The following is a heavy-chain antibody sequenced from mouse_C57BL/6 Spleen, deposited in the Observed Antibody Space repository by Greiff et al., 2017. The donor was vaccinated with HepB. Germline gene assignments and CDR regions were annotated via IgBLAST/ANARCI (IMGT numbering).Heavy chain of an antibody. CDR1: GYSITSGYY. D-gene: IGHD1-1*01. J-gene: IGHJ2*01. CDR3: AREIYYYGSSFYYFDY. V-gene: IGHV3-6*01. CDR2: ISYDGSN. Sequence: ESGPGLVKPSQSLSLTCSVTGYSITSGYYWNWIRQFPGNKLEWMGYISYDGSNNYNPSLKNRISITRDTSKNQFFLKLNSVTTEDTATYYCAREIYYYGSSFYYFDYWGQGTTLTVSS.